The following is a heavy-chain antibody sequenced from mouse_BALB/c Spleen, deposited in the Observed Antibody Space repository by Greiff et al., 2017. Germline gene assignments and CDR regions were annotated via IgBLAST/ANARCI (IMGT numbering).Heavy chain of an antibody. Sequence: EVKLMESGGGLVKPGGSLKLSCAASGFTFSSYAMSWVRQSPEKRLEWVAEISSGGSYTYYPDTVTGRFTISRDNAKNTLYLEMSSLRSEDTAMYYCAKLRSYYYAMDYWGQGTSVTVSS. V-gene: IGHV5-9-4*01. J-gene: IGHJ4*01. D-gene: IGHD1-1*01. CDR2: ISSGGSYT. CDR3: AKLRSYYYAMDY. CDR1: GFTFSSYA.